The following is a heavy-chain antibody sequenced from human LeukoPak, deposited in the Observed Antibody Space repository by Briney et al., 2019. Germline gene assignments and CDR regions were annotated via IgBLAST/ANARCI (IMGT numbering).Heavy chain of an antibody. J-gene: IGHJ4*02. CDR1: GGSISSFY. CDR2: IYHSGTT. V-gene: IGHV4-59*04. CDR3: AAVKYGSGWYDDH. D-gene: IGHD6-19*01. Sequence: PSETLSLTCTVPGGSISSFYWSWIRQPPGKGLEWIGSIYHSGTTYYNPSLKSRITISVDTSKNQFSLKVSSVTAADTAIYYCAAVKYGSGWYDDHWGQGTLVTVSS.